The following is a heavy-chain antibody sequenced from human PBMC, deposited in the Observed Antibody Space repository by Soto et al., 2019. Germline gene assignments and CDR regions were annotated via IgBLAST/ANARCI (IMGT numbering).Heavy chain of an antibody. CDR3: AKDLSSGDFR. V-gene: IGHV3-30*18. J-gene: IGHJ4*02. CDR1: GFTFSSYG. Sequence: QVQLVESGGGVVQPGRSLSLSCAASGFTFSSYGMHWVRQAPGKGLEWVAVISYDGSNKYYADSVKGRFTISRDNSKNTLYLQMNSLRAEDTAVYYCAKDLSSGDFRWGQGTLVTVSS. D-gene: IGHD3-16*01. CDR2: ISYDGSNK.